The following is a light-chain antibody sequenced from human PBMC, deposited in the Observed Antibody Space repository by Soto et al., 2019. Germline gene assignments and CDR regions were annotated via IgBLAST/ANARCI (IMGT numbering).Light chain of an antibody. Sequence: QSALTQPASVSGSPGQSITISCTGTNSDIGAYKYVSWYQQYPGKAPKLLIFEVNTRTSGVSDRFSGSKSGYTASLTISGLQAEDEADYYCNSYATGGYSVFGGGTKLTVL. CDR3: NSYATGGYSV. J-gene: IGLJ3*02. V-gene: IGLV2-14*01. CDR1: NSDIGAYKY. CDR2: EVN.